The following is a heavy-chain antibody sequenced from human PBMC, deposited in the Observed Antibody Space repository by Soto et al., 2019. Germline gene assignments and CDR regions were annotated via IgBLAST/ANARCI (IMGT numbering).Heavy chain of an antibody. CDR1: GSSLNTSGVG. D-gene: IGHD5-12*01. CDR3: AHRSGRPYTGYV. J-gene: IGHJ4*02. Sequence: QITLKESGPPLVKPTQTLTLTCTLSGSSLNTSGVGVGWIRQPPGRALEWLTVIYWDDDKRYNPSLKSRLTIAKDTFKNQVVLTVPNMDPVDTATYYCAHRSGRPYTGYVWGQGTLVTGSS. V-gene: IGHV2-5*02. CDR2: IYWDDDK.